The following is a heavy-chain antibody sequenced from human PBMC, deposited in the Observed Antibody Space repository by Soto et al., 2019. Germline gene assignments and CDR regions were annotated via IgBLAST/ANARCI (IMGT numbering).Heavy chain of an antibody. J-gene: IGHJ4*02. CDR1: GGSMSSYY. CDR3: ARHQRYCSSASCLPFQYYFDY. Sequence: QVQLQESGPGLVKPSETLSITCTVSGGSMSSYYWSWIRQPPGKGLEWIGYIYYSGSTNYNPSLKSRVTISVDTSKNQFSLKLSSVTAADTAVYYCARHQRYCSSASCLPFQYYFDYWGQGTLVTLSS. V-gene: IGHV4-59*08. CDR2: IYYSGST. D-gene: IGHD2-2*01.